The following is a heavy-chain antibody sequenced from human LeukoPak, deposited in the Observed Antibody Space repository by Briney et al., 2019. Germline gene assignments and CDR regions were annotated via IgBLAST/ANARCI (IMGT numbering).Heavy chain of an antibody. D-gene: IGHD3-3*01. Sequence: SVKVSCKASGGTFSSYAISWVRQAPGQGLEWMGGIIPIFGTANYAQKFQGRVTITADESTSTAYMELSSLRSEDTAVYYCARDRWSGYHNQFDYWGQGTLVTVSS. J-gene: IGHJ4*02. V-gene: IGHV1-69*13. CDR2: IIPIFGTA. CDR3: ARDRWSGYHNQFDY. CDR1: GGTFSSYA.